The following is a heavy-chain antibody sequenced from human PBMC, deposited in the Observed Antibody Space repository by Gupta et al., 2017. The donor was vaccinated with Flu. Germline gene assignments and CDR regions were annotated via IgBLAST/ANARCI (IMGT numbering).Heavy chain of an antibody. CDR3: ARDKGNSYYGNDY. V-gene: IGHV3-21*01. Sequence: RQAPGKGLEWVSSISSSNNYIYYADSVKGRFTISRDNAKNSLYLQMNSLRAEDTAVYYCARDKGNSYYGNDYWGQGTLVTVSS. J-gene: IGHJ4*02. D-gene: IGHD1-26*01. CDR2: ISSSNNYI.